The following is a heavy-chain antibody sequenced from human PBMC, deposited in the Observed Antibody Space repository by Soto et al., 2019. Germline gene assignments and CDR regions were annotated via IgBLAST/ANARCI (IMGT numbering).Heavy chain of an antibody. CDR1: GGSISSYY. D-gene: IGHD4-17*01. Sequence: SETLSLTCTVSGGSISSYYWSWIRQPPGKGLEWIGYIYYSGSTNYNPSLKSRVTISVDTSKNQFSLKLSSVTAADTAVYYCARLEFDYGDYVADYWGQGTLVTVSS. CDR3: ARLEFDYGDYVADY. CDR2: IYYSGST. V-gene: IGHV4-59*08. J-gene: IGHJ4*02.